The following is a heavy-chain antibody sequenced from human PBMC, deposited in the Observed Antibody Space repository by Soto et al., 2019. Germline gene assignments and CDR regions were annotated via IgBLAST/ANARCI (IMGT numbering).Heavy chain of an antibody. CDR2: ISYDGNNK. V-gene: IGHV3-30*03. CDR1: GVTFMNYG. D-gene: IGHD4-17*01. J-gene: IGHJ1*01. CDR3: ARDPHDYGDYIYYCQH. Sequence: GGSLRLSCAASGVTFMNYGMHWVRQATGKGLEWVAVISYDGNNKYYADSVKGRFTISRDNSKNTLYLQMNSLRPEDTAMYYCARDPHDYGDYIYYCQHWGQGTQVTVSS.